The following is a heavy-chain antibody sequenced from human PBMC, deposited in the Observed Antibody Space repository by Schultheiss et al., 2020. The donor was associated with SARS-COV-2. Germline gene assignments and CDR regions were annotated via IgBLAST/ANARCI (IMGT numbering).Heavy chain of an antibody. J-gene: IGHJ2*01. CDR2: ISSSSSYT. CDR3: ARRRYDRLQSRYFDL. D-gene: IGHD5-24*01. Sequence: GGSLRLSCAASGFTFSSYSMNWVRQAPGKGLEWVSYISSSSSYTNYADSVKGRFTISRDNSKNTLYLQMNSLRAEDTAVYYCARRRYDRLQSRYFDLWGRGTLVTVSS. CDR1: GFTFSSYS. V-gene: IGHV3-21*05.